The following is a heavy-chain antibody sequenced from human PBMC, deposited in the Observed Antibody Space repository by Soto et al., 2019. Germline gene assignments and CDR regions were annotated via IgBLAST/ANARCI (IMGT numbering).Heavy chain of an antibody. CDR2: IIPIFGTA. D-gene: IGHD2-2*03. CDR3: ASGYCSSTSCSYYYYGMDV. CDR1: GGTFSSYA. V-gene: IGHV1-69*13. J-gene: IGHJ6*02. Sequence: ASVKVSCKASGGTFSSYAISWVRQAPGQGLEWMGGIIPIFGTANYAQKFQGRVTITADESTSTAYMELSSLRSEDTAVYYCASGYCSSTSCSYYYYGMDVWGQGTAVTVSS.